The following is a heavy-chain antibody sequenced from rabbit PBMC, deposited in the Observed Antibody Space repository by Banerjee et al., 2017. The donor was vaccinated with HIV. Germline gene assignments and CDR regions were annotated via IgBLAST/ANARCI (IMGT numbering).Heavy chain of an antibody. Sequence: QEQLKETGGGLVQPGGSLTLSCKASGFDLTTYYMNWVRQAPGKGLEWIACIYTGSWGSPYYASWAEGRFTISKTSSTTATLQMTSLTAADTATYFCARAGDYDYTYGYAGYPMWGPGTLVTVS. J-gene: IGHJ6*01. D-gene: IGHD6-1*01. CDR2: IYTGSWGSP. V-gene: IGHV1S45*01. CDR3: ARAGDYDYTYGYAGYPM. CDR1: GFDLTTYYM.